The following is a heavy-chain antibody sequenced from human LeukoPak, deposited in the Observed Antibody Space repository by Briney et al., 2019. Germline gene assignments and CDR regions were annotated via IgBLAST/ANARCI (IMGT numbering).Heavy chain of an antibody. J-gene: IGHJ4*02. V-gene: IGHV4-31*03. Sequence: SQTLSLTCTVSGGSISSGGYYWSWLRQHPGKGLEWIGYIYYSGSTYYNPSLKSRVTISVDTSKNQFSLKLSSVTAADTAVYYCARVSPSYYYDSTYYFDYWGQGTLVTVSS. CDR3: ARVSPSYYYDSTYYFDY. D-gene: IGHD3-22*01. CDR1: GGSISSGGYY. CDR2: IYYSGST.